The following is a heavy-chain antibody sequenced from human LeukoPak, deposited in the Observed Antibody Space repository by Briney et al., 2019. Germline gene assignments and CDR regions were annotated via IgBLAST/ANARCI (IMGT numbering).Heavy chain of an antibody. Sequence: ETLSLTCTVAGGSINSNSDYWGWIRQPPGKGLEWVSYIDSSGSTIYYADSVKGRFTTSRDNAKNSLYLQMNSLRDEDTAVYYCARPLGRGVYSGYDFEYWGQGTLVTVSS. D-gene: IGHD5-12*01. CDR2: IDSSGSTI. J-gene: IGHJ4*02. CDR3: ARPLGRGVYSGYDFEY. V-gene: IGHV3-48*02. CDR1: GGSINSNS.